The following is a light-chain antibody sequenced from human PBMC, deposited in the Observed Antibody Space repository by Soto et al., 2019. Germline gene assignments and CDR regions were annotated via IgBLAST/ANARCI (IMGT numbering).Light chain of an antibody. J-gene: IGKJ2*01. CDR1: QAIRND. CDR3: LQDYNYPYT. CDR2: AVS. Sequence: AIQMTQSPSSLSASVGDRVTITCRASQAIRNDLGWYQQIPGKAPKLLIYAVSFLQSGVPSRFSGSGSGTDFTLTISSLQPEDFATYYCLQDYNYPYTFGQGTKLEIK. V-gene: IGKV1-6*01.